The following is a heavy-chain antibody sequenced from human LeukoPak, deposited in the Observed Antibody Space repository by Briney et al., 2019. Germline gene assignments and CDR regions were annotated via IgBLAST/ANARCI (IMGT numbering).Heavy chain of an antibody. CDR1: GYTFTSYY. CDR3: ARSSGVGSPIDWFDP. CDR2: INPSGGST. D-gene: IGHD2-15*01. V-gene: IGHV1-46*01. Sequence: ASVKVSCKASGYTFTSYYMHWVRQAPGQGLEWVGIINPSGGSTSCAQKFQGRVTMTRDTSTSTVYMELSSLRSEDTAVYYCARSSGVGSPIDWFDPWGQGTLVTVSS. J-gene: IGHJ5*02.